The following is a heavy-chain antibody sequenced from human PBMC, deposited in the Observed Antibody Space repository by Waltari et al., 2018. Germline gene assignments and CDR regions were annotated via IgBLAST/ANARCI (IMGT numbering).Heavy chain of an antibody. CDR3: ARDRGRGLYLES. V-gene: IGHV4-4*02. Sequence: QLQLQESGPGLVKPSGTLSLTCAVSDDSMRDSFWWSWVRQPPGKGLEWIGQVHRSGRTNYNPSFPSRVTISLDASINQFSLKLTSAAAADTAVYYCARDRGRGLYLESWGRGALITVSP. CDR2: VHRSGRT. D-gene: IGHD2-15*01. CDR1: DDSMRDSFW. J-gene: IGHJ4*02.